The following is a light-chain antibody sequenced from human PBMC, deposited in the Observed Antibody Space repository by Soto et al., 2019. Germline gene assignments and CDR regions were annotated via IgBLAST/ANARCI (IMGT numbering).Light chain of an antibody. CDR2: GAP. CDR3: QHYKNRPLT. Sequence: EVVMTQSPATLSVSPGERATLSCRASQSVSSDLAWYQHKPGQAPRLLIYGAPSRATGIPVRFSGSGSGTEFTLTISSLQSEDVAVYYCQHYKNRPLTFGGGTKVEIK. V-gene: IGKV3-15*01. J-gene: IGKJ4*01. CDR1: QSVSSD.